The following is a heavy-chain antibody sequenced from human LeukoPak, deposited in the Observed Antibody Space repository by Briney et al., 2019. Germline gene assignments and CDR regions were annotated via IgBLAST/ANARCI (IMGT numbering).Heavy chain of an antibody. V-gene: IGHV4-4*02. CDR2: IYHSGST. J-gene: IGHJ5*02. Sequence: PSETLSLTCAVSGGSISSSNWWSWVRQPPGKGLEWIGEIYHSGSTNYNPSLNSRVTISVDKSKNQFSLKLSSVTAADTAVYYCARLITMVRGLEDWFDPWGQGPLVTVSS. CDR1: GGSISSSNW. D-gene: IGHD3-10*01. CDR3: ARLITMVRGLEDWFDP.